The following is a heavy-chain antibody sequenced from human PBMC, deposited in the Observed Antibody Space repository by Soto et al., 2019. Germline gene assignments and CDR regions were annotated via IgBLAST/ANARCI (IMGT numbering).Heavy chain of an antibody. D-gene: IGHD3-10*01. CDR1: GYSFTSYW. J-gene: IGHJ4*02. V-gene: IGHV5-51*01. Sequence: PGESLKISCKGSGYSFTSYWIGWVRQMPGKGLEWMGIIYPGDSDTRYSPSFQGQVTISADKSISTAYLQWSSLKASDTAMYYCARHDSGSYYKAHQPGYWGQGTLVTVSS. CDR2: IYPGDSDT. CDR3: ARHDSGSYYKAHQPGY.